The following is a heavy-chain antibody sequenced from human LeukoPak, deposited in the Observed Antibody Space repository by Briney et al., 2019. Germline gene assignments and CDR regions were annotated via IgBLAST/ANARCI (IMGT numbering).Heavy chain of an antibody. Sequence: ASVKVSCKASGYTFTSYGISWVRQAPGQGLEWMGWISAYNGNTNYAQKLQGRVTMTTDTSTSTAYMELRSLRSDDTAVYYCARDEWDTAMGPLFDPWGQGTLVTVSS. CDR1: GYTFTSYG. V-gene: IGHV1-18*01. D-gene: IGHD5-18*01. J-gene: IGHJ5*02. CDR2: ISAYNGNT. CDR3: ARDEWDTAMGPLFDP.